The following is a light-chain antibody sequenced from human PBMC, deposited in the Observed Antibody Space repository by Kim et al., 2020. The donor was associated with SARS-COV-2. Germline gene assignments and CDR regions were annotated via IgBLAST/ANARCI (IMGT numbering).Light chain of an antibody. CDR2: GDT. V-gene: IGLV1-40*01. CDR3: QSYDSSLSGFWV. Sequence: QSVLTQPPSVSGAPGQRVTISCTGSTSNIVNYDVHWYQQLPGRAPKLLIYGDTRRPSGVPDRFSGSKSGTSASLAITGLQAEDEADYYCQSYDSSLSGFWVFGGGTK. J-gene: IGLJ3*02. CDR1: TSNIVNYD.